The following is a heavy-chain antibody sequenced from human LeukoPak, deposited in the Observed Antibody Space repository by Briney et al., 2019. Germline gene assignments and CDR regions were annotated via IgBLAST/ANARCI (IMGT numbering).Heavy chain of an antibody. D-gene: IGHD3-10*01. CDR2: TYYRSKWYS. CDR3: ARDRVGNFGSYFDY. Sequence: SQTLSLTCGISGDSVSSNSAAWNWIRQSPSRGLEWLGRTYYRSKWYSDYAVSVKSRITINPDTSKNQFSLHLNSVTPEDTAVYYCARDRVGNFGSYFDYWGLGTLVTVSS. CDR1: GDSVSSNSAA. V-gene: IGHV6-1*01. J-gene: IGHJ4*02.